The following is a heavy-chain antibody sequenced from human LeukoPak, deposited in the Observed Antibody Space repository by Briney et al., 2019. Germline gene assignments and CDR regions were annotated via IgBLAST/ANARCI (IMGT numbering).Heavy chain of an antibody. J-gene: IGHJ5*02. CDR3: ARHAPGDIVVQIPAPTRWFDP. V-gene: IGHV4-39*01. CDR2: TYYRGTT. CDR1: GDSVSNNNYC. D-gene: IGHD2-15*01. Sequence: PETLSLTCTVSGDSVSNNNYCWGWIRQPPGNGLEWIGSTYYRGTTYYNPSVESRVTISADTSKNQLSLKLSSVTAADTAVYYCARHAPGDIVVQIPAPTRWFDPWGQGTLVTVSS.